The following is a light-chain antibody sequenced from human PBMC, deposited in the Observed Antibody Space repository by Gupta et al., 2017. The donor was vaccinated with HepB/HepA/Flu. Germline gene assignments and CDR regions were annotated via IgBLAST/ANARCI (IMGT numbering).Light chain of an antibody. Sequence: QSALTQPASVSGSPGRSITISCTGTSSDVSWYQQHPGKAPKLMIYAVTLRPPRVSHRFSGSKSGDTASLTISELQTEDEAYYYCSSFTSSSTLAVFGGGTKVTVL. CDR3: SSFTSSSTLAV. J-gene: IGLJ2*01. V-gene: IGLV2-14*03. CDR1: SSDV. CDR2: AVT.